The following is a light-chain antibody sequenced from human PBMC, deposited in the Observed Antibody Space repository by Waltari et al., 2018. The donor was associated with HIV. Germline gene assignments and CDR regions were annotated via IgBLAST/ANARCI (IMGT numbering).Light chain of an antibody. CDR3: ASFTDDNTLL. Sequence: SAVTQPASVSGLPGQSITISCTADARDFALSNFFSLYQQHPGKLPRLIVYDVDSRAAGISARFSGSKSGHTASLNISGLRAEDEADYYCASFTDDNTLLFGGGTKVTVL. J-gene: IGLJ3*02. V-gene: IGLV2-14*03. CDR1: ARDFALSNF. CDR2: DVD.